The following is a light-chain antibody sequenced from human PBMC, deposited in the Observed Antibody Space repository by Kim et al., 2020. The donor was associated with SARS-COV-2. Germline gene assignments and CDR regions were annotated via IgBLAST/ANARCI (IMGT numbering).Light chain of an antibody. J-gene: IGLJ3*02. CDR1: NIGSKS. Sequence: APGKTARITWGGNNIGSKSVRWYQQKPGQAPVLVIYYDSDRPSGIPERFSGSNSGNTATLTISRVEAGDEADYYCQVWDSSSDHWVFGGGTQLTVL. CDR3: QVWDSSSDHWV. CDR2: YDS. V-gene: IGLV3-21*04.